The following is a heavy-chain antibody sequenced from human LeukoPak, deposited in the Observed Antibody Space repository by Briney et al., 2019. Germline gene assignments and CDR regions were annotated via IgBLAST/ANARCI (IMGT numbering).Heavy chain of an antibody. V-gene: IGHV3-23*01. D-gene: IGHD3-22*01. CDR1: GFTFSSYG. Sequence: GGSLRLSCAASGFTFSSYGMRWVRQARGKGLEGVSAISGSGGSTYYADSVKGRFTISRDNCKKTVYMQMNSLRARDRAVYYCANTSSGYLFWFDPWGQGTLVTVSS. CDR3: ANTSSGYLFWFDP. CDR2: ISGSGGST. J-gene: IGHJ5*02.